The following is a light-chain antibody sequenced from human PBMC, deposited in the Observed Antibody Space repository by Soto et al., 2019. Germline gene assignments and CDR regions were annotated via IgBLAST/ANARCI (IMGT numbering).Light chain of an antibody. CDR1: RSISDW. V-gene: IGKV1-5*01. CDR2: DAS. CDR3: LQYSSHSWT. J-gene: IGKJ1*01. Sequence: DIQITHSPSSLSPSVGDRVTITCRCSRSISDWLAWYQQKPGKAPELLIFDASNLKSGVSSRFSGSGSGTEFTLTISRLQPDDVATYYCLQYSSHSWTLGQGTKVDIK.